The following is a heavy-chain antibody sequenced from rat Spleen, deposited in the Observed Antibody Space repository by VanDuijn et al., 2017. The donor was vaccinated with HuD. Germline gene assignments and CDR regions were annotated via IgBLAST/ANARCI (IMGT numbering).Heavy chain of an antibody. CDR1: GFTFSDYY. Sequence: EVQLVESDGGLVQPGRSLKLSCATSGFTFSDYYMAWVRQAPTKGLEWVATISYDDSRTYYRDSVKGRFTISRDIAKSTLYLQMDSLRSEDTATYYCARLFNFYFDYWGQGVMVTVSS. D-gene: IGHD1-10*01. CDR3: ARLFNFYFDY. J-gene: IGHJ2*01. V-gene: IGHV5-29*01. CDR2: ISYDDSRT.